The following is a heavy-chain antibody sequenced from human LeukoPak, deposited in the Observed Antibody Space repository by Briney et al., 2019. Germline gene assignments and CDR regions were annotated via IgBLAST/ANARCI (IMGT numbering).Heavy chain of an antibody. CDR1: GFTFSNAW. CDR3: ARGGETYSSGWSYYYYYGMDV. Sequence: GGSLRLSCAASGFTFSNAWMSWVRQAPGKGLEWVANIKQDGSEKYYVDSVKGRFTISRDNAKNSLYLQMNSLRAEDTAVYYCARGGETYSSGWSYYYYYGMDVWGQGTTVTVSS. CDR2: IKQDGSEK. D-gene: IGHD6-19*01. J-gene: IGHJ6*02. V-gene: IGHV3-7*01.